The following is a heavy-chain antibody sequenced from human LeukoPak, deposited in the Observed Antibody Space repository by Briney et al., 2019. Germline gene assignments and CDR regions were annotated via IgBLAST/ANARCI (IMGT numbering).Heavy chain of an antibody. CDR2: IYYSGST. D-gene: IGHD5-18*01. CDR1: GGSISSYY. Sequence: SETLSLTCTVSGGSISSYYWSWIRQPPVKALEWIGYIYYSGSTNYNPSLKSRVTISVDTSKNQFSLKLSSVTAADTAVYYCARTGYSYGLDYWGQGTLVTVSS. J-gene: IGHJ4*02. V-gene: IGHV4-59*01. CDR3: ARTGYSYGLDY.